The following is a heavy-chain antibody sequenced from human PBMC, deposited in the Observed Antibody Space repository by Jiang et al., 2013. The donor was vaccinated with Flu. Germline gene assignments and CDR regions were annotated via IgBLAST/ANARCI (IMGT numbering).Heavy chain of an antibody. CDR1: GYNFANYW. D-gene: IGHD3/OR15-3a*01. CDR2: IYPGDSDI. Sequence: GAEVKKPGESLKISCKGSGYNFANYWIGWVRQMPGKGLEWMGIIYPGDSDIRYSPSFQGQVTLSADKSIRTAYLQWSSLKASDTAMYYCARRGLQHREYDSWGQGTLVTVSS. J-gene: IGHJ4*02. V-gene: IGHV5-51*01. CDR3: ARRGLQHREYDS.